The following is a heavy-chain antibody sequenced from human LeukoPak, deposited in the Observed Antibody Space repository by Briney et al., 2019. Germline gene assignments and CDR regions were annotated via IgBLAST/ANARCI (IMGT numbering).Heavy chain of an antibody. J-gene: IGHJ3*02. CDR3: ARHTTYYYDSSGYYSDAFDI. CDR1: GGSFSGYY. CDR2: INHSGST. V-gene: IGHV4-34*01. D-gene: IGHD3-22*01. Sequence: PSETLSLTCAVYGGSFSGYYWSWIRQPPGKGLEWIGEINHSGSTNYNPSLKGRVTISVDTSKNQFSLKLSSVTAADTAVYYCARHTTYYYDSSGYYSDAFDIWGQGTMVTVSS.